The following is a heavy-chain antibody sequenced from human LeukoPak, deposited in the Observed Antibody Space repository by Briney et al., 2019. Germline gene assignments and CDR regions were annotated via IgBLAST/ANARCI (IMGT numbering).Heavy chain of an antibody. CDR2: IHKDGSGT. Sequence: GGSLTLSCAASGFTFGSYWMHWFGPAPGKGLVWVSRIHKDGSGTSYADAVKGRFTISRDNAKNRLYVQMNRLRAEDTAVYYCAAGTGIWSPDYWGQGTLVTVSS. J-gene: IGHJ4*02. D-gene: IGHD2-15*01. CDR1: GFTFGSYW. V-gene: IGHV3-74*01. CDR3: AAGTGIWSPDY.